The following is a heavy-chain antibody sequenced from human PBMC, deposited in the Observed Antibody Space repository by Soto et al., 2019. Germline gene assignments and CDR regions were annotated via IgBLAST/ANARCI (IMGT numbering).Heavy chain of an antibody. CDR1: GASISSSSSY. V-gene: IGHV4-39*02. Sequence: QLQLRESGPGLVKASETLSLTCAVSGASISSSSSYWGWIRQPPGKGLEWIGNIYYIGNTYYNPSRKSRVAITIDSSKTRFSLKLNSVTTADTAVDYCGAQAYVDKGYHFENWGQGTLVTVSS. CDR3: GAQAYVDKGYHFEN. J-gene: IGHJ4*02. D-gene: IGHD1-1*01. CDR2: IYYIGNT.